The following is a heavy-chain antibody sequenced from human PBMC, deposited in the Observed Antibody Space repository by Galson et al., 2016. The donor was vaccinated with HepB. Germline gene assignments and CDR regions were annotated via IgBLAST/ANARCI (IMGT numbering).Heavy chain of an antibody. Sequence: SLRLSCATSGFTFSSYAMTWVRQAPGKGLEWVSYIGRSSTPIYYGDSVKGRFTISRDNAENSLYLQMNSLKTEDTGIDYCTTGYTSASHDRVWGQGTLLTVSS. V-gene: IGHV3-48*03. J-gene: IGHJ4*02. CDR3: TTGYTSASHDRV. CDR1: GFTFSSYA. D-gene: IGHD6-25*01. CDR2: IGRSSTPI.